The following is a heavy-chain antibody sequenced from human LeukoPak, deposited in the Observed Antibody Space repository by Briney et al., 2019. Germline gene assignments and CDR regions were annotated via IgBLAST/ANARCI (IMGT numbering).Heavy chain of an antibody. Sequence: GSVKASCKASGYTFTAYYMHWVRQAPGQGLEWMGWINPHSGVTNFAQKFQGRVTMTRDTSITTAHMELSRLTSDDTAMYYCAREIPCSSSSCLDYWGKGTPVTFSS. CDR1: GYTFTAYY. CDR2: INPHSGVT. V-gene: IGHV1-2*02. J-gene: IGHJ4*02. D-gene: IGHD2-2*01. CDR3: AREIPCSSSSCLDY.